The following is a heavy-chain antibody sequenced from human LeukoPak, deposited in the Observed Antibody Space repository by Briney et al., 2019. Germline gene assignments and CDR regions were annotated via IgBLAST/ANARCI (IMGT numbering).Heavy chain of an antibody. D-gene: IGHD6-19*01. Sequence: PSETLSLTCAVYGGSFSGYYWSWIRQPPGKGLEWIGEINHSGSTNYNPSLKSRVTISVDTSKNQFSLKLSSVTAADTAVYYCARGRSSGWHYFDYWGQGTLVTVSS. V-gene: IGHV4-34*01. CDR3: ARGRSSGWHYFDY. CDR2: INHSGST. J-gene: IGHJ4*02. CDR1: GGSFSGYY.